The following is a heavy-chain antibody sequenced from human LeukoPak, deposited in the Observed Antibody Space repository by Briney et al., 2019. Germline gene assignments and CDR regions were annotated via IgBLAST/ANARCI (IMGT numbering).Heavy chain of an antibody. CDR1: GYSSTRYC. D-gene: IGHD6-13*01. J-gene: IGHJ4*02. Sequence: RGESLKISCKVSGYSSTRYCSGWARQIPGKGLEWVGIVNSGGSYTIHSPSFQGQVTISLDKSINTAFLQWTALGASDTAIYYSAATGYSSHWEYGWAQGTLVTVSS. V-gene: IGHV5-51*01. CDR3: AATGYSSHWEYG. CDR2: VNSGGSYT.